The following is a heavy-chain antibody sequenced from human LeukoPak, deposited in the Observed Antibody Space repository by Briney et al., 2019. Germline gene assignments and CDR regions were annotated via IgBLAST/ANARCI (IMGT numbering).Heavy chain of an antibody. CDR1: GFTFSSYA. Sequence: PGGSLRLSCTASGFTFSSYAMNWVRQAPGKGLEWVSGIGAGGTFTYYADSVKGRFTIFRDNSKNTLYLQMNSLRAEDTAVYYCAKGYCRGISCYSDYWGQGTLVTVSS. CDR3: AKGYCRGISCYSDY. D-gene: IGHD2-2*02. CDR2: IGAGGTFT. V-gene: IGHV3-23*01. J-gene: IGHJ4*02.